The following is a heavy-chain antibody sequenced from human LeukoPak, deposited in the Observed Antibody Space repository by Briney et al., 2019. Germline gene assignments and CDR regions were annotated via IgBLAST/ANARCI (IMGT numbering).Heavy chain of an antibody. Sequence: SETLSLTCTVSGASISSGSFYWSWVRQPAGKGLELIGRIYTSGSTNYNSSLKSRVTISVDTSKNQFSLRLNSVTAADTAVYYCARGPYYDFWSGYPYFDYWGQGTLVTVSS. V-gene: IGHV4-61*02. D-gene: IGHD3-3*01. CDR2: IYTSGST. CDR1: GASISSGSFY. J-gene: IGHJ4*02. CDR3: ARGPYYDFWSGYPYFDY.